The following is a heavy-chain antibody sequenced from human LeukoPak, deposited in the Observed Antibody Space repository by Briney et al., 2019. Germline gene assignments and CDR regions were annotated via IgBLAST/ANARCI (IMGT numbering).Heavy chain of an antibody. CDR1: GYSISSGYY. D-gene: IGHD3-3*01. V-gene: IGHV4-38-2*02. J-gene: IGHJ4*02. CDR3: SRTIFGVVMGYFDY. CDR2: FYHSGST. Sequence: SETLSLTCTVSGYSISSGYYWGWIRQPPGKRLEWIGTFYHSGSTYYNPSLKSRVTISVDTSKNQFSLKLSSVTAADTAVDCCSRTIFGVVMGYFDYGGQGTLVTVSS.